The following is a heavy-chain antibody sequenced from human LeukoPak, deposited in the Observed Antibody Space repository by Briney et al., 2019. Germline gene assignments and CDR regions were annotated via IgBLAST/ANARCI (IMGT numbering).Heavy chain of an antibody. D-gene: IGHD4-17*01. V-gene: IGHV3-21*01. J-gene: IGHJ4*02. CDR2: ISSSSSYI. CDR3: ARGSNGDYLPFDY. CDR1: GCTFSSYS. Sequence: GGSLRLSCAASGCTFSSYSMNWVRQAPGKGLEWVSSISSSSSYIYYADSVKGRFTISRDNAKNSLYLQMNSLRAEDTAVYYCARGSNGDYLPFDYWGQGTLVTVSS.